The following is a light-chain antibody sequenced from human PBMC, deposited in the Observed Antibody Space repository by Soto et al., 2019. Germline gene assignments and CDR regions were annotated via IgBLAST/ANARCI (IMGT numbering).Light chain of an antibody. CDR2: GAF. Sequence: EIVMTQSPATLSVSPGGRATLSCRASQSVSSNLAWYQQKPGQAPRLLIYGAFTRATGIPARFSGSGSGTEFTLTISSLQSEDFAVYSCQQYNNWAWTFGQGTKVEIK. CDR3: QQYNNWAWT. V-gene: IGKV3-15*01. J-gene: IGKJ1*01. CDR1: QSVSSN.